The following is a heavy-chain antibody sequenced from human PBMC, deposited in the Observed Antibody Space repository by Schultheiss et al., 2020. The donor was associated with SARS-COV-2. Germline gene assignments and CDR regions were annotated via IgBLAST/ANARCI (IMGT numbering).Heavy chain of an antibody. CDR2: IYYSGST. CDR1: GGSFSGYY. V-gene: IGHV4-34*11. Sequence: SQTLSLTCAVYGGSFSGYYWSWIRQPPGKGLEWIGSIYYSGSTNYNPSLKSRVTISVDTSKNQFSLKLSSVTAADTAVYYCARDTYYDFWSGYYTFNYYYMDVWGKGTTVTVSS. CDR3: ARDTYYDFWSGYYTFNYYYMDV. D-gene: IGHD3-3*01. J-gene: IGHJ6*03.